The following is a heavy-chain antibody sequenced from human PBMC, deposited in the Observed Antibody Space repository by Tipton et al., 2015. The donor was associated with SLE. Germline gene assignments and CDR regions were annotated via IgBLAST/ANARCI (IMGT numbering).Heavy chain of an antibody. CDR1: GFTFSRHW. CDR2: INSDGRST. Sequence: GSLRLSCAASGFTFSRHWMYWVRQAPGKGLVWVSRINSDGRSTDYADSVKGRFTISRDNAKNTLYLQMNSLRVDDTAFYYCARGLYCSSGTCYSVWYFDLWGRGTLVTVSS. V-gene: IGHV3-74*01. D-gene: IGHD2-15*01. CDR3: ARGLYCSSGTCYSVWYFDL. J-gene: IGHJ2*01.